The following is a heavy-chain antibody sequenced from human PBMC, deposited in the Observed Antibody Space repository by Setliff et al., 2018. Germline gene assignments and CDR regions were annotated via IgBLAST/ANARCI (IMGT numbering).Heavy chain of an antibody. V-gene: IGHV4-59*08. Sequence: TLSLTCTVSGDSLSSSYWRWIRQPPGKGLEWIGRFSYGVSTIYNPSLESRVTFSVDTSKNQFSLKLTSVTAADTAVYYCARRVLECGRTACPLGGSYNWFDPWGQGIGVTVSS. CDR1: GDSLSSSY. CDR3: ARRVLECGRTACPLGGSYNWFDP. CDR2: FSYGVST. D-gene: IGHD3-3*01. J-gene: IGHJ5*02.